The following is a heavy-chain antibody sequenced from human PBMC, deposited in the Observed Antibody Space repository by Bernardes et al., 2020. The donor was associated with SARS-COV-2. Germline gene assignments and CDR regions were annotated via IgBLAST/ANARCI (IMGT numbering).Heavy chain of an antibody. J-gene: IGHJ4*02. V-gene: IGHV3-48*03. CDR1: GFTFSSYE. CDR3: ASVAPSGDNNFDY. D-gene: IGHD1-26*01. CDR2: ISRGGETK. Sequence: GSLRLSCAAPGFTFSSYEMNWIRQAPGKGLQWLSYISRGGETKSYADSVKGRFTISRDNAKDSLYLQMNNLRVEDTGVYFCASVAPSGDNNFDYWGQGTLVTVSS.